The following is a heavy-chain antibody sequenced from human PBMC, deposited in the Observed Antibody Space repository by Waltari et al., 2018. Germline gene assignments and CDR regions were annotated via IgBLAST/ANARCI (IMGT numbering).Heavy chain of an antibody. CDR3: ARLGIAAAGANYYGMDV. D-gene: IGHD6-13*01. Sequence: PPGKGLEWIGSIYYSGSTYYNPSLKSRVTISVDTSKNQFSLKLSSVTAADTAVYYCARLGIAAAGANYYGMDVWGQGTTVTVSS. CDR2: IYYSGST. J-gene: IGHJ6*02. V-gene: IGHV4-39*01.